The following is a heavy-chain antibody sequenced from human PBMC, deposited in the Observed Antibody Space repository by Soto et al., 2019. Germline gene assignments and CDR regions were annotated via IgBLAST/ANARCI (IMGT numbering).Heavy chain of an antibody. Sequence: SETLSLTCTVSGGSISSSSYYWGWIRQPPGKGLEWIGSIYYSGSTYYNPSLKSRVTISVDTSKNQFSLKLSSVTAADTAVYYCARHHYDFWSGYLTWFDPWGQGTLVTVSS. J-gene: IGHJ5*02. D-gene: IGHD3-3*01. V-gene: IGHV4-39*01. CDR3: ARHHYDFWSGYLTWFDP. CDR1: GGSISSSSYY. CDR2: IYYSGST.